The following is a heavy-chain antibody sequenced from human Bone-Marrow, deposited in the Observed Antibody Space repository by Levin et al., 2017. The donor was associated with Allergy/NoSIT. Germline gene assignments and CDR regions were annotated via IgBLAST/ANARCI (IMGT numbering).Heavy chain of an antibody. CDR1: GGSITSYY. J-gene: IGHJ4*02. V-gene: IGHV4-59*01. Sequence: ASETLSLTCTVSGGSITSYYWSWIRQPPGKGLEWIGYIYYSGSTNYNPSLQSRVTISIDTSKNQFSLKLSSVTAADTAVYFCASGDIAMAAGYWGQGTLVTVSS. D-gene: IGHD5-18*01. CDR2: IYYSGST. CDR3: ASGDIAMAAGY.